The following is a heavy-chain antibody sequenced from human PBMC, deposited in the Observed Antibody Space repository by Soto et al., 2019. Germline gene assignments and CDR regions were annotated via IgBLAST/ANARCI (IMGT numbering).Heavy chain of an antibody. Sequence: QVQLEQSGVEVKKPVSSVKVACKASGGTFSTYAINWVRQAPGQGLEWMGGIIPMFGKLNYAQKFEGRVTISADKSTATAYMELTILISEDTAAYYCARAGFRAPGRYQYYFYSSDVWGQGTTGTVSS. V-gene: IGHV1-69*06. CDR2: IIPMFGKL. D-gene: IGHD2-21*02. J-gene: IGHJ6*02. CDR3: ARAGFRAPGRYQYYFYSSDV. CDR1: GGTFSTYA.